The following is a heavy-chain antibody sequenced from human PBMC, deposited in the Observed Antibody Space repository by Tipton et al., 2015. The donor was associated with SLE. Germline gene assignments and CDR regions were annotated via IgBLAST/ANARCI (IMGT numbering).Heavy chain of an antibody. CDR1: GGSISSGGYY. CDR3: ARDRLHGAGGAFDI. D-gene: IGHD2-21*01. J-gene: IGHJ3*02. V-gene: IGHV4-31*02. Sequence: LRLSCTVSGGSISSGGYYWSWIRQHPGKGLEWIGYIYYSGSTYYNPSLKSRVTISVDTSKNQFSLKLSSVTAADTAVYYCARDRLHGAGGAFDIWGQGTMVTVSS. CDR2: IYYSGST.